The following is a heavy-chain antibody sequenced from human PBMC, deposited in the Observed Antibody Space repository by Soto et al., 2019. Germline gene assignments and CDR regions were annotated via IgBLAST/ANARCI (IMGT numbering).Heavy chain of an antibody. CDR3: ARHGYGDYDRAFDI. J-gene: IGHJ3*02. Sequence: QVQLQESGPGLVKPSETLSLTCTVSGGSISTYYWSWIRQPPGKGLEWIGYISYTGSTNYNPSLKSRITISVDTSKNQFSLKLSSATAADTAVYYCARHGYGDYDRAFDIWGQGTVVTVSS. D-gene: IGHD4-17*01. CDR1: GGSISTYY. V-gene: IGHV4-59*08. CDR2: ISYTGST.